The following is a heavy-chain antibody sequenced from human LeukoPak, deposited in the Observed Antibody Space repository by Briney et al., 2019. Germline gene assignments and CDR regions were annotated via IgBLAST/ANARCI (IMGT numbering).Heavy chain of an antibody. CDR2: INTDGSST. Sequence: PGGSLRLSCAASGFTFSNSWMSWVRQAPGKGLVWVSRINTDGSSTTYADSVKGRFTISRDNAKNTLYLQMNSLKNEDTAVYYCTKDRVWNSFDSWGQGTLVTVSS. D-gene: IGHD1-1*01. CDR3: TKDRVWNSFDS. V-gene: IGHV3-74*01. J-gene: IGHJ4*02. CDR1: GFTFSNSW.